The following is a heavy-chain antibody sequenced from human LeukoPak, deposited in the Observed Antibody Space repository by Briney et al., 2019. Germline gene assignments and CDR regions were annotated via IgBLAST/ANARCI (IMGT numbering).Heavy chain of an antibody. Sequence: SETLSLTCAVYGGSFSGYYWSWIRHPPGKGLELIGEINHSGSTNYNPSLKSRVTISVDTSKNQFSLKLSSVTAADTAVYYCARGRGGKYKWGQGTLVTVSS. CDR1: GGSFSGYY. CDR3: ARGRGGKYK. D-gene: IGHD4-23*01. J-gene: IGHJ4*02. CDR2: INHSGST. V-gene: IGHV4-34*01.